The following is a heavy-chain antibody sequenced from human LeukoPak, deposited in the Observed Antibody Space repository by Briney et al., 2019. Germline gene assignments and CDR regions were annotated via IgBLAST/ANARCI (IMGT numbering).Heavy chain of an antibody. V-gene: IGHV4-4*07. J-gene: IGHJ5*02. CDR1: GGSISSYY. D-gene: IGHD3-10*01. CDR3: VRGPYGSGISNWFDP. Sequence: SETLSLTCTVSGGSISSYYWSWIRQPAGKGLEWIGRIYTSGSTNYNPSLKSRVTMSVDTSKNQFSLRLTSVSAADTAVYYCVRGPYGSGISNWFDPWGQGTQVIVSS. CDR2: IYTSGST.